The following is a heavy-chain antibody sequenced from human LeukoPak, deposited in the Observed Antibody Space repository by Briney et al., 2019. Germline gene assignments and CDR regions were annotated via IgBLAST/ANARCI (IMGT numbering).Heavy chain of an antibody. D-gene: IGHD2-2*01. V-gene: IGHV4-30-2*01. CDR1: GGSISSGGYS. J-gene: IGHJ6*02. CDR2: IYHSGST. Sequence: SETLSLTCAVSGGSISSGGYSWSWIRQPPGKGLEWIGYIYHSGSTYYNPSLKSRVTISVDRSKNQFSLKLSSVTAADTAVYYCARGPSTSGYCSSTSCHGRYGMDVWGQGTTVTVSS. CDR3: ARGPSTSGYCSSTSCHGRYGMDV.